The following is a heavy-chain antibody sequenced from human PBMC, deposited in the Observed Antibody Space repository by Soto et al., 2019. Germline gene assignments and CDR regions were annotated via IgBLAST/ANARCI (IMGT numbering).Heavy chain of an antibody. CDR1: GFTFSSYW. J-gene: IGHJ5*02. Sequence: EVQLVESGGGLVQPGGSLRLSCAASGFTFSSYWMSWVRQAPGKGLEWVANIKQDGSEKYYVDSVKGRFTISRDTAKNSLYLQMNSLRAEDTAVYYCARDEGSYSSGWYNWFDPWGQGTLVTVSS. V-gene: IGHV3-7*05. CDR3: ARDEGSYSSGWYNWFDP. D-gene: IGHD6-19*01. CDR2: IKQDGSEK.